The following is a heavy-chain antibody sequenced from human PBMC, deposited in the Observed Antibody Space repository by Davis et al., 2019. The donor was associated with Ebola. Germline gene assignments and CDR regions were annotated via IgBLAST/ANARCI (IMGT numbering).Heavy chain of an antibody. J-gene: IGHJ4*02. CDR2: INHSGST. V-gene: IGHV4-4*02. D-gene: IGHD6-19*01. CDR3: ARSQWLVHSYGY. Sequence: SETLSLTCAVSGGSISSSNWWSWVRQPPGKGLEWIGEINHSGSTNYNPSLKSRVTISVDTSKNQFSLKLSSVTAADTAVYYCARSQWLVHSYGYWGQGTLVTVSS. CDR1: GGSISSSNW.